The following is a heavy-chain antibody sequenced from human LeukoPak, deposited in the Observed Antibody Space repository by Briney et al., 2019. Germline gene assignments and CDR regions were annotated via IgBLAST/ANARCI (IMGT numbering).Heavy chain of an antibody. CDR1: GFTFSSYT. V-gene: IGHV3-48*01. CDR2: IGTSSTTI. CDR3: ARDTYSRLDY. J-gene: IGHJ4*02. D-gene: IGHD6-13*01. Sequence: GGSLRLSCAASGFTFSSYTMNWVRQPPGKGLEWVSNIGTSSTTIYYADSVKGRFTISRDNAKNSLYLQMNSLRVEDTAVYYCARDTYSRLDYWGQGTLVTVSS.